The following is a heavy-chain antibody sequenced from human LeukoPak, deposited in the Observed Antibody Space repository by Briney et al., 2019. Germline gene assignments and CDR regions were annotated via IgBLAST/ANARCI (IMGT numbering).Heavy chain of an antibody. CDR1: GYTFITYA. CDR2: INTNTGNP. J-gene: IGHJ6*02. V-gene: IGHV7-4-1*02. CDR3: ARVKGYYHQYGMDV. Sequence: GASVKVSCKASGYTFITYAMNWVRQAPGQGLEWMGWINTNTGNPTYAQGFTGRFVFSLDTSVSTAYLQISSLKAEDTAIYYCARVKGYYHQYGMDVWGQGTTVTVSS.